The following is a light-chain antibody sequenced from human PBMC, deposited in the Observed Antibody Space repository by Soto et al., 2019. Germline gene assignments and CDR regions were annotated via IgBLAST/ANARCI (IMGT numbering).Light chain of an antibody. V-gene: IGLV2-14*01. J-gene: IGLJ1*01. CDR3: SSYTSSRIYV. Sequence: QSVLTQPASVSGSPGQSITISCTGTSSDVGGYNYVSWYQQHPGKAPKLIIYEVSNRPSGVSNRFSGSKSGNTASLTISGLQAEDEADYYCSSYTSSRIYVFGTGTKLTVL. CDR2: EVS. CDR1: SSDVGGYNY.